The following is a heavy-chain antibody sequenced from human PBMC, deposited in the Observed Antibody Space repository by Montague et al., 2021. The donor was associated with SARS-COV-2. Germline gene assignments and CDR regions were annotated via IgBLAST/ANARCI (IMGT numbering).Heavy chain of an antibody. Sequence: PALVKPTQTLTLTCTFSGFSLISDGVGVGWIRQPPGKALEWLARIFWDDDKRYNSSLKNRLTVTKDTSKNQVVLTMTNMDPLDTGTYYCAHSPPFSSLGDFDIWGQGTLVTVAS. CDR3: AHSPPFSSLGDFDI. CDR1: GFSLISDGVG. CDR2: IFWDDDK. J-gene: IGHJ4*02. V-gene: IGHV2-5*02.